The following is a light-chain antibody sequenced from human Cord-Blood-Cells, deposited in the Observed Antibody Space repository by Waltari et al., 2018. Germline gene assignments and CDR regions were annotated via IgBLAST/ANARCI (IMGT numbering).Light chain of an antibody. V-gene: IGKV1-39*01. CDR3: QQSYSTLWT. Sequence: DIQMTQSPSSLSASVGDRVTITCRASQSISSYLNWYQQKPGKAPKLLVYAAASLQSGVPSRFSGRGSGTDFTLTINSLQPEDFATYYCQQSYSTLWTFGQGTKVEIK. J-gene: IGKJ1*01. CDR1: QSISSY. CDR2: AAA.